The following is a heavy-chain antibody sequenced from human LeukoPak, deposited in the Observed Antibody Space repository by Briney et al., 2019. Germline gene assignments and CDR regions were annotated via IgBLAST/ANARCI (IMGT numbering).Heavy chain of an antibody. D-gene: IGHD6-19*01. V-gene: IGHV4-4*07. CDR3: ARDVNIAVAGTGFDY. CDR2: IYTSGST. J-gene: IGHJ4*02. Sequence: PSETLSLTCTVSGGSISSYYWSWLRQPAGKGLEGIRRIYTSGSTNYNPSLKSRVTMSVDTSKNQFSLKLSSVTAADTAVYYCARDVNIAVAGTGFDYWGQGTLVTVSS. CDR1: GGSISSYY.